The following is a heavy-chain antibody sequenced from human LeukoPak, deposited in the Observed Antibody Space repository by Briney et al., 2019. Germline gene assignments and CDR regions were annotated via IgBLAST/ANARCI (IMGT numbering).Heavy chain of an antibody. J-gene: IGHJ6*03. V-gene: IGHV7-4-1*02. CDR1: GYTFTSYA. Sequence: ASVKVSCKASGYTFTSYAMNWVRQAPGQGLEWMGWINTNTGNPTYAQGFTGRLVFSLDTSVSTAYLQISSLKAEDTAVYYCARASNIVAPYYYYYMDVWGKGTTVTVSS. CDR3: ARASNIVAPYYYYYMDV. CDR2: INTNTGNP. D-gene: IGHD5-12*01.